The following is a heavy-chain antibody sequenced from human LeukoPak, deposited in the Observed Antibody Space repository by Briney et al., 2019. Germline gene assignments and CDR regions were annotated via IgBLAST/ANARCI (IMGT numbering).Heavy chain of an antibody. V-gene: IGHV1-24*01. Sequence: ASVKVSCKVSGYTLTELSIHWVRQAPGKGLEWMGSLDPEDGETIYAQKFQGRVTMTADKSSDTAYMKLTSLRPEDTAVYYCTGGGDRQGPDYYYYGMDVWGQGTTVTVSS. CDR3: TGGGDRQGPDYYYYGMDV. J-gene: IGHJ6*02. CDR1: GYTLTELS. CDR2: LDPEDGET. D-gene: IGHD2-21*02.